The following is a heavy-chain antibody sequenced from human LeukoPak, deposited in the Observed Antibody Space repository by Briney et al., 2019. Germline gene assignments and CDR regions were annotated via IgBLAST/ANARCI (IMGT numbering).Heavy chain of an antibody. V-gene: IGHV3-21*01. J-gene: IGHJ4*02. CDR2: ISSGSSYI. D-gene: IGHD1-26*01. Sequence: GGSLRLSCAASGFTFSSYNMNWVRQSPGKGLEWVSCISSGSSYIYYADSVKGRFTISRDNAKNSLYLQMNSLRAEDTAVYCCARLVGATDSPSDYWGQGSLVTVSS. CDR3: ARLVGATDSPSDY. CDR1: GFTFSSYN.